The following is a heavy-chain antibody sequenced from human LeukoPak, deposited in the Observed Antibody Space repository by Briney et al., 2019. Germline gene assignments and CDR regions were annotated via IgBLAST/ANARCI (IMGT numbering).Heavy chain of an antibody. CDR2: INHSGST. D-gene: IGHD3-3*01. J-gene: IGHJ4*02. Sequence: SETLSLTCAVYGGSFSGYYWSWIRQPPGKGLEWIGEINHSGSTNYNPSLKSRVTISVDTSKNQFSLKLSSVTAADTAVYYCARRSRRPLWNYWGQGTLVTVSS. V-gene: IGHV4-34*01. CDR1: GGSFSGYY. CDR3: ARRSRRPLWNY.